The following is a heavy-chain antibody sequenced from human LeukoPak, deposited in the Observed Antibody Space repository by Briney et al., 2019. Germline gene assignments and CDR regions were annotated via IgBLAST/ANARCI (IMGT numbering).Heavy chain of an antibody. J-gene: IGHJ4*02. CDR2: ISGSGGST. CDR1: GFTFSSYA. D-gene: IGHD2-21*02. V-gene: IGHV3-23*01. CDR3: ATCNGDCYFNF. Sequence: GGSLRLSCAASGFTFSSYAMSWVRQAPGKGLEWVSAISGSGGSTYYADSVKGRFTISRDNSKNTLYLQMNSLRAEDTAVYYCATCNGDCYFNFWGQGTLVTVSS.